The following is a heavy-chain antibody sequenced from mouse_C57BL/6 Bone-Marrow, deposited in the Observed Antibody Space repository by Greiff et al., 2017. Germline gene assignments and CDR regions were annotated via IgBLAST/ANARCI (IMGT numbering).Heavy chain of an antibody. CDR3: AILNWDGRGFDY. D-gene: IGHD4-1*01. CDR2: IFPGSGST. Sequence: QVQLKESGPELVKPGASVKISCKASGYTFTDYYINWVKQRPGQGLEWIGWIFPGSGSTYYNEKFKGKATLTVDKSSSTAYMLLSSLTSEDSAVYFCAILNWDGRGFDYWGQGTTLTVSS. J-gene: IGHJ2*01. CDR1: GYTFTDYY. V-gene: IGHV1-75*01.